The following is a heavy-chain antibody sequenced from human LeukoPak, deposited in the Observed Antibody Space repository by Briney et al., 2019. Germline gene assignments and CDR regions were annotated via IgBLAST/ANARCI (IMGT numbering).Heavy chain of an antibody. V-gene: IGHV3-7*01. Sequence: GGSLRLSCAASGFTFSNYWMSWVRQAPGKGTEWVATMKGDGSEKHYVDSMKGRFTISRDNAKNSLYLQMNSLTAEDTAVYYCARQVQYRSGYFPPDPWGQGTLVTVSS. J-gene: IGHJ5*02. CDR2: MKGDGSEK. CDR3: ARQVQYRSGYFPPDP. CDR1: GFTFSNYW. D-gene: IGHD6-19*01.